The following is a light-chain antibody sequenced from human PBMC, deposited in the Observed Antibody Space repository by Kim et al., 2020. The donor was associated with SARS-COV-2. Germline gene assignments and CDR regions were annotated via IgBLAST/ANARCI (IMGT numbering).Light chain of an antibody. Sequence: AIQLTQSPSSLSASVGDRVTITCRASQGISSALAWNQQKPGKAPSLLLYDASSLESGVPSRFSGSGSGTDFTLTISSLQPEDFATYYCQQFNNYPYTFGQGTKLEIK. J-gene: IGKJ2*01. CDR3: QQFNNYPYT. V-gene: IGKV1D-13*01. CDR2: DAS. CDR1: QGISSA.